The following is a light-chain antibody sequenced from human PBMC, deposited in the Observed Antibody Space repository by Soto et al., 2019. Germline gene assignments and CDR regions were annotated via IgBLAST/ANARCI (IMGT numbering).Light chain of an antibody. CDR2: GAS. CDR1: QSVSDY. Sequence: ETLMTQSPAPLSVSPGERATLSCPGSQSVSDYLAWYQQRPGQAPRLLIFGASTRATGFPARFSGSGSGTECTLTISSLQSEDVAVYYCQQYKDWPHTFGQGTKVDI. V-gene: IGKV3-15*01. J-gene: IGKJ1*01. CDR3: QQYKDWPHT.